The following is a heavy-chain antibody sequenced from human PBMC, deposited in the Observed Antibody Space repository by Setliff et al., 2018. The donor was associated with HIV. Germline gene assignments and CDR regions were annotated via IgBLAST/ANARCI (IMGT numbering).Heavy chain of an antibody. V-gene: IGHV4-61*02. CDR2: IYSTGST. Sequence: TLSLTCTFSGDSISSGNYYWSWIRQPAGKGLEWIGRIYSTGSTNYNPTLKSRVTISSDTSKNLFSLKLTTVTAADAAVYYCTRDTGYILSGYRPHWYFDLWGRGTLVTVSS. J-gene: IGHJ2*01. CDR3: TRDTGYILSGYRPHWYFDL. CDR1: GDSISSGNYY. D-gene: IGHD3-9*01.